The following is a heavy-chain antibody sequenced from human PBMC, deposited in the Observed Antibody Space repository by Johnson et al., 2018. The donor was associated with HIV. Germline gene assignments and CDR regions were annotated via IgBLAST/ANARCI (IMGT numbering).Heavy chain of an antibody. V-gene: IGHV3-20*04. J-gene: IGHJ3*02. D-gene: IGHD6-19*01. CDR3: ARKQWLEIPSDAFDI. CDR1: GFTFSSYA. CDR2: INWNGGST. Sequence: VQLVESGGGLVQPGGSLRLSCAASGFTFSSYAMSWVRQAPGKGLEWVSGINWNGGSTGYADSVKGRFIISRDNAKISLYLQMNSLRAEDTAVYYCARKQWLEIPSDAFDIWGQGTMVTVSS.